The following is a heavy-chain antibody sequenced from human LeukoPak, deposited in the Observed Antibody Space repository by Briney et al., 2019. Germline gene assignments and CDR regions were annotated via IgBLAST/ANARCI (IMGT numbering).Heavy chain of an antibody. CDR3: AKDSGAAAGTAAFYMDV. J-gene: IGHJ6*03. CDR2: ISWDGGST. Sequence: GGSLRLSCAASGFTFDDYAMHWVRQAPGKGLEWVSLISWDGGSTYYADSVKGRLTISRDNSKNSLYLQMNSLRAEDTALYYCAKDSGAAAGTAAFYMDVWGKGTTVTVSS. V-gene: IGHV3-43D*03. CDR1: GFTFDDYA. D-gene: IGHD6-13*01.